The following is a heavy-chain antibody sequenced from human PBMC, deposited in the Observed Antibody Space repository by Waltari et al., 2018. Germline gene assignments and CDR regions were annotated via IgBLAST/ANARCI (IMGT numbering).Heavy chain of an antibody. Sequence: HVQLQESGPGLLKPSETLSLTCTVSGDFLGDDHWTWIRQAPGKGLEWIAYLRNSGSTKCTPSLECRVTVSAVTSKKQFSLRLTSVTAADTAVYYCARLPTKYYDSLGWGFFDQWGPGILVTVSS. D-gene: IGHD3-22*01. CDR2: LRNSGST. J-gene: IGHJ4*02. V-gene: IGHV4-59*08. CDR3: ARLPTKYYDSLGWGFFDQ. CDR1: GDFLGDDH.